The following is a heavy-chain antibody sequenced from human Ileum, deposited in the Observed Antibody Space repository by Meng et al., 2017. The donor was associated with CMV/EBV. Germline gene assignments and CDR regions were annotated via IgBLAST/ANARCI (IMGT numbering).Heavy chain of an antibody. CDR3: ARAPSIITREAVRWSRGLGYGMDV. D-gene: IGHD3-10*01. CDR1: GYTFSGYY. J-gene: IGHJ6*02. V-gene: IGHV1-2*02. CDR2: INPNIGDT. Sequence: ASVKVSCKTSGYTFSGYYIHWVRQAPGQGLEWMGWINPNIGDTNYAQKFQGRVTMARDTSTNTAYMELTMLTHDDTAVYYCARAPSIITREAVRWSRGLGYGMDVWGQGTTVTVSS.